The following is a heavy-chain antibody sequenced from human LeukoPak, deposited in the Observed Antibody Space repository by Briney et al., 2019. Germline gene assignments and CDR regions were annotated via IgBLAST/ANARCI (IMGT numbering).Heavy chain of an antibody. CDR3: ARAPGSGWYYYGMDV. J-gene: IGHJ6*04. D-gene: IGHD6-19*01. V-gene: IGHV1-18*04. Sequence: GASVKVSCKASGYTFTSYGISWVRQAPGQGHEWMGWISAYNGNTNYAQKLQGRVTMTTDTSTSTAYMELRSLRSDDTAVYYCARAPGSGWYYYGMDVWGKGTTVTVSS. CDR2: ISAYNGNT. CDR1: GYTFTSYG.